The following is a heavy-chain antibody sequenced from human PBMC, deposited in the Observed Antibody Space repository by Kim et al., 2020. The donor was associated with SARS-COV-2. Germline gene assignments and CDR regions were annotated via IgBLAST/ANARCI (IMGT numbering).Heavy chain of an antibody. CDR3: ARDSRGPYYYGSGSYYRRQDQAPDQYYYYGMDV. CDR2: IIPILGIA. J-gene: IGHJ6*02. V-gene: IGHV1-69*04. Sequence: SVKVSCKASGGTFSSYAISWVRQAPGQGLEWMGRIIPILGIANYAQKFQGRVTITADKSTSTAYMELSSLRSEDTAVYYCARDSRGPYYYGSGSYYRRQDQAPDQYYYYGMDVWGQGTTVTVSS. D-gene: IGHD3-10*01. CDR1: GGTFSSYA.